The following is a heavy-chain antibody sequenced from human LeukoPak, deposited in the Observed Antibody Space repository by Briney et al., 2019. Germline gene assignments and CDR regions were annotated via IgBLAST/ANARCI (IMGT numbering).Heavy chain of an antibody. CDR1: GGSISSYY. V-gene: IGHV4-4*07. J-gene: IGHJ5*02. CDR2: IYTSGST. Sequence: PSETLSLTCTVSGGSISSYYWSWIRQPAGKGLEWIGRIYTSGSTNYNPSLKSRVTMSVDTPKNQFSLKLSSVTTADAAVYYCARNYCTGGVCYVPGWFDPWGQGTLVTVSS. D-gene: IGHD2-8*02. CDR3: ARNYCTGGVCYVPGWFDP.